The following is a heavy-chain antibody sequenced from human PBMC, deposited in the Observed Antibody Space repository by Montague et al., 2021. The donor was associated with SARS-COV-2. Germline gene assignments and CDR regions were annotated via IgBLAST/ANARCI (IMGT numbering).Heavy chain of an antibody. V-gene: IGHV4-61*02. J-gene: IGHJ6*02. CDR2: IYTSGST. CDR3: GRASITIFGVADYGVDV. Sequence: TLSLTCTVSGGSISSCSYYWSWIRQPAGKGLEWIGRIYTSGSTNYNLSLKRPVTVSVDTSKNQFCLKLIAVTAADTAVYYWGRASITIFGVADYGVDVWGQGTTVTVSS. CDR1: GGSISSCSYY. D-gene: IGHD3-3*01.